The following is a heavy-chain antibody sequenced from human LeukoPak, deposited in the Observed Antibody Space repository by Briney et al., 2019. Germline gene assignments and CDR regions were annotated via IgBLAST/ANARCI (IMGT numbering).Heavy chain of an antibody. J-gene: IGHJ4*02. CDR2: INPNSGGT. D-gene: IGHD3-16*02. CDR1: GYTFTGYY. CDR3: ARRYDYVWGSYRYGPNDY. Sequence: ASVKVSCKASGYTFTGYYMHWVRQAPGQGLEWMRWINPNSGGTNYAQKFQGRVTMTRDTSISTAYMELSRLRSDDTAVYYCARRYDYVWGSYRYGPNDYWGQRTLVTVSS. V-gene: IGHV1-2*02.